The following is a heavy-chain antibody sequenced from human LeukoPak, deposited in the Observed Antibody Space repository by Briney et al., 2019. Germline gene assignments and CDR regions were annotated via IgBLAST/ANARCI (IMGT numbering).Heavy chain of an antibody. CDR3: ARAPTVLVGYCSSSSCQADY. V-gene: IGHV3-21*01. CDR1: GFTFSNAW. Sequence: GGSLRLSCAASGFTFSNAWMSWVRQAPGKGLEWVSSINGDSSSTYYADSVKGRFTISRDNAENSLYLQMNSLRVEDTAVYYCARAPTVLVGYCSSSSCQADYWGQGTLVTVSS. J-gene: IGHJ4*02. CDR2: INGDSSST. D-gene: IGHD2-2*01.